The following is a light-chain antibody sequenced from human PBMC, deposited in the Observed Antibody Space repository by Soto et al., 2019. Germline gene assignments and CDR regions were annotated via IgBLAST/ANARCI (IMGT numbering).Light chain of an antibody. J-gene: IGKJ5*01. V-gene: IGKV3-20*01. CDR1: QSVSSNY. CDR2: GAS. CDR3: QQYGSSPIT. Sequence: EIVLTQSPGTLSLSPGEIATLSCGASQSVSSNYLTWYQQKPGQAPRLLIFGASSRSTGIPDRFSGSGSGTDFTLTISRLEPEDFAVYYCQQYGSSPITFGQGTRLEIK.